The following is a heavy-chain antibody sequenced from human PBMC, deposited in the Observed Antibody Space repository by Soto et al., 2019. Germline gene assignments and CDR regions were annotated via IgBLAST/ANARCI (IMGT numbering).Heavy chain of an antibody. J-gene: IGHJ5*02. D-gene: IGHD3-9*01. Sequence: EASVKVSCKASGYTFTSYGISWVRQAPGQGLEWMGWISAYNGNTNYAQKLQGRVTMTTDTSTSTAYMELRSLRSDDTAVYYCARGGYYDILTGYPVNWFDPWGQGTLVTVSS. V-gene: IGHV1-18*01. CDR3: ARGGYYDILTGYPVNWFDP. CDR2: ISAYNGNT. CDR1: GYTFTSYG.